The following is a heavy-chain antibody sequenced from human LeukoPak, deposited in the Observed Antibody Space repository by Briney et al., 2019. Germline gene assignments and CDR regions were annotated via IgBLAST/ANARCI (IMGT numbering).Heavy chain of an antibody. Sequence: RLSXAASGFTFSSXSMNWVRQAPGKGLEWVASISSXSGYIFYADSVKGRFTFSRDNAKNSLYLQISNLRAEDTALYYCARDRGYCSSGSCYGXYFXXWG. CDR1: GFTFSSXS. V-gene: IGHV3-21*01. D-gene: IGHD2-15*01. CDR3: ARDRGYCSSGSCYGXYFXX. J-gene: IGHJ4*01. CDR2: ISSXSGYI.